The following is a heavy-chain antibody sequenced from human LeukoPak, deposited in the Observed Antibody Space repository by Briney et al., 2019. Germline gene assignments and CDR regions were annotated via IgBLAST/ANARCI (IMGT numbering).Heavy chain of an antibody. CDR1: XXXIXSSSYY. J-gene: IGHJ4*02. Sequence: SETLXLTXXXXXXXIXSSSYYWGWIRQPPGKGLEWVGSITYSGTTYYNPSLKSRVTISVDTSKSQFSLKLTSVTAADTAVYYCAPAYIWGSFRTFNYWGQGTLVTVSS. CDR3: APAYIWGSFRTFNY. D-gene: IGHD3-16*02. CDR2: ITYSGTT. V-gene: IGHV4-39*01.